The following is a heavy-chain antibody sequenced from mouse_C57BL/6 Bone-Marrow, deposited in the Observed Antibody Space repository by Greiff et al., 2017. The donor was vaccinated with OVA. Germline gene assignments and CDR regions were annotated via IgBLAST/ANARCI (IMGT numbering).Heavy chain of an antibody. Sequence: EVKLVESGGGLVKPGGSLKLSCAASGFTFSSYTMSWVRQTPEKRLEWVATISGGGGNTYYPDSVKGRFTISRDNAKNTLYLQMSSLRSEDTALYYCARQTNYYAMDYWGQGTSVTVSS. J-gene: IGHJ4*01. CDR1: GFTFSSYT. V-gene: IGHV5-9*01. CDR3: ARQTNYYAMDY. CDR2: ISGGGGNT.